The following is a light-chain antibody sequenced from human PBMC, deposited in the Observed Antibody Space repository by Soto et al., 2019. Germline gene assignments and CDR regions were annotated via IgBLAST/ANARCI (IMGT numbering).Light chain of an antibody. CDR3: TSYAGSNIWV. CDR2: EVS. J-gene: IGLJ3*02. CDR1: SSDVVAYKY. Sequence: QSALTQPPSASRSPGQSVTISCTGTSSDVVAYKYVSWYQQYPGNAPKLMIYEVSKRPAGVPDRFSGSKSGNTASLTVSGLQAEDEADYYCTSYAGSNIWVFGGGTKLTVL. V-gene: IGLV2-8*02.